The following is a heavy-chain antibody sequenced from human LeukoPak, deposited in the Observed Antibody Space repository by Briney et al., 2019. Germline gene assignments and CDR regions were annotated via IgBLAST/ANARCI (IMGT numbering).Heavy chain of an antibody. Sequence: SGPTLVNPTQTLTLTCTFSGFSLSTSGMCVSWIRQPPGKALEWLALIDWDDDKYYSISLKTRLTISKDTSKNQVVLTMTNMDPVDTATYYCARTSGWYDRDWFDPWGQGTLVTVSS. CDR1: GFSLSTSGMC. CDR3: ARTSGWYDRDWFDP. CDR2: IDWDDDK. V-gene: IGHV2-70*01. J-gene: IGHJ5*02. D-gene: IGHD6-19*01.